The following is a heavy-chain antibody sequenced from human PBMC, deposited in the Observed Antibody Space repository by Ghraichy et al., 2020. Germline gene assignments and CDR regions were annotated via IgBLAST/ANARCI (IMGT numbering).Heavy chain of an antibody. CDR3: ARYTYGDYAPSWYFDL. D-gene: IGHD4-17*01. Sequence: NPSLTCTVSGGSISSYYWSWIRQPAGKGLEWIGRIYTSGSTNYNPSLKSRVTMSVDTSKNQFSLKLSSVTAADTAVYYCARYTYGDYAPSWYFDLWGRGTLVTVSS. J-gene: IGHJ2*01. V-gene: IGHV4-4*07. CDR2: IYTSGST. CDR1: GGSISSYY.